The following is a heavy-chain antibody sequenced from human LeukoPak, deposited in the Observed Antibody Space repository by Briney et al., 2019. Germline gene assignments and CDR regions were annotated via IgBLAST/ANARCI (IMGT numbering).Heavy chain of an antibody. D-gene: IGHD4-17*01. V-gene: IGHV4-39*07. J-gene: IGHJ4*02. CDR3: ARARYGDYEYYFDY. CDR1: GGSISSSSYY. Sequence: MPSETLSLTCTVSGGSISSSSYYWGWIRQPPGKGLEWIGSIYYSGSTYYNPSLKSRVTISVDTSKNQFSLKLSSVTAADTAVYYCARARYGDYEYYFDYWGQGTLVTVSS. CDR2: IYYSGST.